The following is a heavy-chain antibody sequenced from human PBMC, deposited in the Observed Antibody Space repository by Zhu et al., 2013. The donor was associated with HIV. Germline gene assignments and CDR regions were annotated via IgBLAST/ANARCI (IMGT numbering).Heavy chain of an antibody. J-gene: IGHJ4*02. D-gene: IGHD3-22*01. CDR2: ITPVFGIP. V-gene: IGHV1-69*12. CDR3: ARVYYDSSGYYYVPSFDY. Sequence: QVQLVQSGAEVKKPGSSVKVSCKASGGTFSSYGINWVRQAPGQGLEWMGWITPVFGIPNYAQKFQGRVTITADESTSTAYMELRSLRSDDTAVYYCARVYYDSSGYYYVPSFDYWGQGTLVTVSS. CDR1: GGTFSSYG.